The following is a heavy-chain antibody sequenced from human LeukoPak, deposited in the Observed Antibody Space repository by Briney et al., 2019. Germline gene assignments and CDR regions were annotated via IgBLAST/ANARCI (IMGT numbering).Heavy chain of an antibody. D-gene: IGHD4-23*01. V-gene: IGHV4-4*07. Sequence: SETLSLTCTVSGGSINSYYWSWIRQSAAKGLEWIGRIYSSGSTNYNPSLRSRVTMSVDTSKNHFFLNLTSVTAADTAVYYCARDGYGGPVVARGFDPWGQGTLVTISS. CDR2: IYSSGST. CDR1: GGSINSYY. J-gene: IGHJ5*02. CDR3: ARDGYGGPVVARGFDP.